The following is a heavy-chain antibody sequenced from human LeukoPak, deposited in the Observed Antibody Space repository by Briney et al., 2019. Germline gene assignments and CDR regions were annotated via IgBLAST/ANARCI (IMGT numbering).Heavy chain of an antibody. J-gene: IGHJ4*02. CDR3: AKDGGDFWSGYYRVY. D-gene: IGHD3-3*01. CDR1: GFTFSSYA. CDR2: ISGSGGST. V-gene: IGHV3-23*01. Sequence: PGGSLRLSCAASGFTFSSYAMSWVRQAPGKGLEWVSAISGSGGSTYYADSAKGRFTISRDNSKNTLYLQMNSLRAEDTAVYYCAKDGGDFWSGYYRVYWGQGTLVTVSS.